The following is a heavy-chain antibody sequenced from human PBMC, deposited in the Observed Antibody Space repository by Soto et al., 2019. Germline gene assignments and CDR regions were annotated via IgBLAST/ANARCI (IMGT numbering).Heavy chain of an antibody. CDR2: ITRGSSTM. CDR3: AGSHFGDYPRFDY. J-gene: IGHJ4*02. V-gene: IGHV3-48*02. CDR1: GFSFYSYS. D-gene: IGHD4-17*01. Sequence: DVQLVESGGGLVQPGGSLRLSCAAAGFSFYSYSMNWVRQAPGKGLEWVSYITRGSSTMSYADSVKGRFTISRDNAKQSVYLQMSSLRDDDTAVYYCAGSHFGDYPRFDYWGRGTLVTVSS.